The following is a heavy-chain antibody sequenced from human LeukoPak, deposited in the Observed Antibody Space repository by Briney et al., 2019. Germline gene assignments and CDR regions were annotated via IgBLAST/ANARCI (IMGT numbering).Heavy chain of an antibody. D-gene: IGHD3-10*01. CDR1: GFTVSSNY. J-gene: IGHJ6*03. CDR2: IYSGGST. Sequence: GALSLSCSAFGFTVSSNYMNWVRQGPGNGLGWVSVIYSGGSTYYADSVKGRITISRDNSKNTVYIQMDSVRTEDKAVYYCARGGGGSGSYYAYYYYYYKDVWGKGTTVTVSS. V-gene: IGHV3-66*02. CDR3: ARGGGGSGSYYAYYYYYYKDV.